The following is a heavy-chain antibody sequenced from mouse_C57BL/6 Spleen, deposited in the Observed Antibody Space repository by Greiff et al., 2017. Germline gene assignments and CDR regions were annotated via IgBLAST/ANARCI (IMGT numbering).Heavy chain of an antibody. CDR2: INPSSGYT. Sequence: VQLVESGAELARPGASVKMSCKASGYTFTSYTMHWVKQRPGQGLEWIGYINPSSGYTKYNQKYKDKATLTADKSSSAAYMQLSSLTSENSAVYYCAREGCDSSSYARYFDVWGTGTTVTVSA. J-gene: IGHJ1*03. CDR1: GYTFTSYT. D-gene: IGHD1-1*01. CDR3: AREGCDSSSYARYFDV. V-gene: IGHV1-4*01.